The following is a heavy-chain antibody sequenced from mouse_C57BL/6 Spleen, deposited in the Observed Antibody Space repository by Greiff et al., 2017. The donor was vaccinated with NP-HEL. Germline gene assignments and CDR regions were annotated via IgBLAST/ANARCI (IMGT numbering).Heavy chain of an antibody. CDR2: ISGGGGNT. J-gene: IGHJ2*01. V-gene: IGHV5-9*01. CDR1: GFTFSSYT. CDR3: ARQEGIDYFDY. Sequence: DVMLVESGGGLVKPGGSLKLSCAASGFTFSSYTMSWVRQTPEKRLEWVATISGGGGNTYYPDSVKGRFTISRDNAKNTLYLQMSSLRSEDTALYYCARQEGIDYFDYWGQGTTLTVSS.